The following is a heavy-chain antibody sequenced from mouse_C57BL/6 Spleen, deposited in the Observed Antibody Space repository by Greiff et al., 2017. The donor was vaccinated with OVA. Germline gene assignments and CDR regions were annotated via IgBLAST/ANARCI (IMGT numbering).Heavy chain of an antibody. CDR3: ARSAYFDY. CDR2: IDPSDSYT. J-gene: IGHJ2*01. CDR1: GYTFTSYW. Sequence: QVQLQQPGAELVKPGASVKLSCKASGYTFTSYWMQWVKQRPGPGLEWIGEIDPSDSYTNYNQKFKGKATLTVDTSSSTAYMQLSSLTSEDAAVYYCARSAYFDYWGQGTTLTVSS. V-gene: IGHV1-50*01.